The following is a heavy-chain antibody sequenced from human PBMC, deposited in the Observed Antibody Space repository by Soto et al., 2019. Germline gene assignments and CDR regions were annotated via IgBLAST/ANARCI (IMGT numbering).Heavy chain of an antibody. V-gene: IGHV3-23*01. J-gene: IGHJ4*02. CDR1: GFDFSSYA. D-gene: IGHD4-17*01. CDR3: AKDWPGTSSVTSDY. CDR2: ITYTGDTT. Sequence: PGGSLRLSCAASGFDFSSYAMTWVRQAPGKGLGWVSGITYTGDTTYYADSVKGRFTISRDNYRNTLYLQMNSLRADDTAMYFCAKDWPGTSSVTSDYWGQGTLVTVSS.